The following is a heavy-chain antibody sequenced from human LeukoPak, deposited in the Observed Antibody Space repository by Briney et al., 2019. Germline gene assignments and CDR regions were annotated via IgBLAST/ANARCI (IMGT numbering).Heavy chain of an antibody. CDR2: VSSNGAKA. V-gene: IGHV3-23*01. CDR3: AKDRAPRQIDAFDI. D-gene: IGHD1-26*01. Sequence: PGGSLRLSCAASGFTFSSYAITWVRQAPGKGLEWVSAVSSNGAKAYYADSVKGRFTISRDNSKNTLYLQMNSLRAEDTAVYYCAKDRAPRQIDAFDIWGQGTMVTVSS. CDR1: GFTFSSYA. J-gene: IGHJ3*02.